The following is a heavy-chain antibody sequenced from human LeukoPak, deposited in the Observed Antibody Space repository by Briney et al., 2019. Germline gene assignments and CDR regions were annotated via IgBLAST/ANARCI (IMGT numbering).Heavy chain of an antibody. V-gene: IGHV1-69-2*01. CDR1: GYTFTDYY. J-gene: IGHJ4*02. CDR2: VDPEDGET. Sequence: ASVKISRKVSGYTFTDYYMHWVQQAPGKGLEWMGLVDPEDGETIYAEKFQGRVTITADTSTDTAYMELSSLRSEDTAVYYCATVASREVGATFDYWGQGTLVTVSS. CDR3: ATVASREVGATFDY. D-gene: IGHD1-26*01.